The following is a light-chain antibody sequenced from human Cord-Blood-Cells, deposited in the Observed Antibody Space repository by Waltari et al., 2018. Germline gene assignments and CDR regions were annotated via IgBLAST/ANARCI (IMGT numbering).Light chain of an antibody. Sequence: SSELTQSPAVSVALGQTVRITCPGDSLRSYHASWYQQKPGQAPVLVIYGKNNRPSGIPDRFSGSSSGNTASLTITGAQAEDEADYYCNSRDSSGTVVFGGGTKLTVL. CDR1: SLRSYH. CDR3: NSRDSSGTVV. J-gene: IGLJ2*01. CDR2: GKN. V-gene: IGLV3-19*01.